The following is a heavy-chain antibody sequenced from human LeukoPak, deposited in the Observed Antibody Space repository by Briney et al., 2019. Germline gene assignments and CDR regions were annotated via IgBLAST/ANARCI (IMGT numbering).Heavy chain of an antibody. D-gene: IGHD3-16*01. Sequence: SETLSLTCTVSGASISGSRFFWGWIRQPPGKGLEWIGSINYSGSTYYGPSLRSRVTISVDTSKNQFSLKVNSVTAADMAVYYCGRTGGGATHIDYWGQGSLVTVSS. CDR1: GASISGSRFF. CDR3: GRTGGGATHIDY. J-gene: IGHJ4*02. CDR2: INYSGST. V-gene: IGHV4-39*07.